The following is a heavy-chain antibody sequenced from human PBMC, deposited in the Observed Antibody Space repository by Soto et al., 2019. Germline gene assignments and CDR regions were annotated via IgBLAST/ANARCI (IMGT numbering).Heavy chain of an antibody. Sequence: ASVKGSCKASGYTFTSDGISWVRQATGQGLEWMGWMNPNSGNTGYAQKFQGRVTMTRNTSISTAYMELSSLRSEDTAVYYCARARDSSHGDYWGQGTLVTVSS. CDR1: GYTFTSDG. V-gene: IGHV1-8*02. CDR3: ARARDSSHGDY. D-gene: IGHD6-19*01. J-gene: IGHJ4*02. CDR2: MNPNSGNT.